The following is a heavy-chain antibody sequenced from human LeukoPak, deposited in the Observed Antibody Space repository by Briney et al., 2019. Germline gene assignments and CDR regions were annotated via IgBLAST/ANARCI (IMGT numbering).Heavy chain of an antibody. CDR3: ARDRGYCTSTSCCNWFDP. D-gene: IGHD2-2*03. CDR2: IYYSGST. V-gene: IGHV4-31*03. Sequence: PSQTLSLTCTVSGGSISSGGYYWSWIRQHPGKGLEWIGYIYYSGSTYHNPSLKSRVTISVDTSKNQFSLKLSSVTAADTAVYYCARDRGYCTSTSCCNWFDPWGQGTLVTVSS. J-gene: IGHJ5*02. CDR1: GGSISSGGYY.